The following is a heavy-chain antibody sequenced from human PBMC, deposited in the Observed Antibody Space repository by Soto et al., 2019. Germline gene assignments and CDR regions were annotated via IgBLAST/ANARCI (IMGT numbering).Heavy chain of an antibody. CDR1: GGTFSSYA. D-gene: IGHD2-21*02. CDR3: ARVLHEYGGDAHAFDI. V-gene: IGHV1-69*13. J-gene: IGHJ3*02. Sequence: SGKVSCKSSGGTFSSYAISWVRQAPGQGLEWMGVIIPIFGTANYAQKFQGRVTITADESTSTAYMELSSLRSEDTAVHYCARVLHEYGGDAHAFDIWGQGTMVTVSS. CDR2: IIPIFGTA.